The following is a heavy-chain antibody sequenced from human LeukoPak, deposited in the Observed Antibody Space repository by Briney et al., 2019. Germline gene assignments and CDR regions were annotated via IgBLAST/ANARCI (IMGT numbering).Heavy chain of an antibody. V-gene: IGHV3-48*03. CDR1: GFTFSTYE. CDR3: ARGGAPYFDWCFDY. D-gene: IGHD3-9*01. J-gene: IGHJ4*02. Sequence: GGSLRLSCAASGFTFSTYEMNWVRQAPGEGLEWVSYISSSGSTIYYADSVKGRFTISRDNAKNSLYLQMNSLRAEDTAIYYCARGGAPYFDWCFDYWGQGTLVTVSS. CDR2: ISSSGSTI.